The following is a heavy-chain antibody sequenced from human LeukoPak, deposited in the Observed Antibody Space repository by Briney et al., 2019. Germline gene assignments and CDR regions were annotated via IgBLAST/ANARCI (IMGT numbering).Heavy chain of an antibody. CDR2: IDYSGTT. V-gene: IGHV4-39*01. CDR1: GGSISSTSYY. Sequence: PSETLSLTCTVSGGSISSTSYYWAWIRQPPGRGLEWIGSIDYSGTTYYNPSLKSRVTISVDTSKNQFSLKLSSVTASDTAKYFCARRGQAAGSKGAFDYWGQGNLVTVSS. D-gene: IGHD6-13*01. CDR3: ARRGQAAGSKGAFDY. J-gene: IGHJ4*02.